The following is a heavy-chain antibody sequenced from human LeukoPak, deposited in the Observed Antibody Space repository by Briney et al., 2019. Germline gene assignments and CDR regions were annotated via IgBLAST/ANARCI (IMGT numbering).Heavy chain of an antibody. V-gene: IGHV1-18*01. CDR2: ISAYNGNT. CDR1: GYTFTSYG. CDR3: ARTSVAAHDKIGFVDY. J-gene: IGHJ4*02. D-gene: IGHD3-22*01. Sequence: GASVKVSCKASGYTFTSYGISWVRQAPGQGLEWMGWISAYNGNTNYAQKLQGRVTVTTDTSTATVSMELRSLTSDDTALYYCARTSVAAHDKIGFVDYWGQGTLVTVSS.